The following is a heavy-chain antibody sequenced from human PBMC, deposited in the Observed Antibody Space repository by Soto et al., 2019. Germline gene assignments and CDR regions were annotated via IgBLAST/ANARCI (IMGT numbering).Heavy chain of an antibody. V-gene: IGHV4-31*03. Sequence: SETLSLTCTVSGGSISSGGYYWSWIRQHPGKGLEWIGYIYYSGTTYYNPSLKTRVTISIDKSKSQFSLKMNSVTAADTAVYYCAREVNSSPARGPNWFDPWGQGTLVTVSS. D-gene: IGHD6-13*01. CDR3: AREVNSSPARGPNWFDP. CDR2: IYYSGTT. CDR1: GGSISSGGYY. J-gene: IGHJ5*02.